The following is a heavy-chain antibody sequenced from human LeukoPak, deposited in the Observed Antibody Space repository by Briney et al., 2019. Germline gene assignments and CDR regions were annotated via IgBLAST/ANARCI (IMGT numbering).Heavy chain of an antibody. V-gene: IGHV4-61*01. J-gene: IGHJ4*02. CDR2: IYYSGST. CDR3: ARHRRGDPFDY. Sequence: SETLSLTCTVPGGSVSSGSYYWSWIRQPPGKGLEWIGYIYYSGSTNYNPSLKSRVTISVDTSNNQFSLKLSPVTAADTAVYYCARHRRGDPFDYWGQGTLVTVSS. CDR1: GGSVSSGSYY. D-gene: IGHD3-10*01.